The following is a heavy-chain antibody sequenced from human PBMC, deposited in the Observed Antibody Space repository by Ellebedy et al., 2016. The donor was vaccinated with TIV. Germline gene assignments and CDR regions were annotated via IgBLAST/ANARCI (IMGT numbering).Heavy chain of an antibody. J-gene: IGHJ4*02. D-gene: IGHD5-18*01. V-gene: IGHV3-30*18. Sequence: GESLKISXAASGFTFSDYYMSWVRQAPGKGLEWVAVISYDGSNKYYADSVKGRFTISRDNSKNTLYLQMNSLGAEDTAVYYCAKDLHVAMDPPGYWGQGTLVTVSS. CDR2: ISYDGSNK. CDR1: GFTFSDYY. CDR3: AKDLHVAMDPPGY.